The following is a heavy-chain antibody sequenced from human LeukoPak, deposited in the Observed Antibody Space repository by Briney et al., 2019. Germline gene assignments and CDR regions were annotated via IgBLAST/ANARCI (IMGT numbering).Heavy chain of an antibody. D-gene: IGHD6-19*01. J-gene: IGHJ4*02. V-gene: IGHV4-59*01. CDR3: ARDLGYSSGWYDY. CDR2: IYDSGGT. CDR1: GGSISSYY. Sequence: SETLSLTCTVSGGSISSYYWSWIRQPPGKGLEWIGYIYDSGGTDCNPSLKSRLTMSVDTSKSQFSLKLTSVTAADTAVYYCARDLGYSSGWYDYWGQGTLVTVSS.